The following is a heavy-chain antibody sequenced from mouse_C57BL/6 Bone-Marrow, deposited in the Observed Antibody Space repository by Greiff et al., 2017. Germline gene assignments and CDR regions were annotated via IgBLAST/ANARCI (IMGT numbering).Heavy chain of an antibody. J-gene: IGHJ2*01. CDR1: GYTFTSYT. CDR3: ARRGNYAYFDY. CDR2: INPSSGYT. D-gene: IGHD2-1*01. Sequence: QVQLQQSGAELARPGASVKMSCKASGYTFTSYTMYWVKQRPGQGLEWIGYINPSSGYTKYNQKFKDKATLTADKSSSTAYMQLSSLTSEDSAVYYCARRGNYAYFDYWGQGTTLTVSS. V-gene: IGHV1-4*01.